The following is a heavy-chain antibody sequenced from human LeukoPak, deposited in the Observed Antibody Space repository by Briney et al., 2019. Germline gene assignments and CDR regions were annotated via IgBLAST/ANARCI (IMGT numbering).Heavy chain of an antibody. J-gene: IGHJ4*02. V-gene: IGHV3-7*01. CDR2: INEDGTET. D-gene: IGHD6-13*01. Sequence: GGSLRLSCAPSGFTFTEYWMTWVRQAPGKGLEWVANINEDGTETYYADSLKGRFTISRDNTKNSLHLQLHSVRDEDTAFFYCERERQQVFLRYWGKEPLVSVP. CDR1: GFTFTEYW. CDR3: ERERQQVFLRY.